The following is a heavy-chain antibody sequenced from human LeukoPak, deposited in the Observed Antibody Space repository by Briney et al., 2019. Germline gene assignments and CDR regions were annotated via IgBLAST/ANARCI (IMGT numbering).Heavy chain of an antibody. Sequence: ASVTVSCKASGYTFTSYGISWVRQAPGQGLEWMGWISAYNGNTNYAQKLQGRVTMTTDTSTSTAYMELRSLRSDDTAVYYCASLYYDILTGYYAFDYWGQGTLVTVSS. V-gene: IGHV1-18*01. CDR1: GYTFTSYG. CDR3: ASLYYDILTGYYAFDY. D-gene: IGHD3-9*01. CDR2: ISAYNGNT. J-gene: IGHJ4*02.